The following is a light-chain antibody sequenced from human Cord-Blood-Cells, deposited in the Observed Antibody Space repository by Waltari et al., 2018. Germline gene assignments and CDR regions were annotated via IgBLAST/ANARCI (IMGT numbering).Light chain of an antibody. CDR1: QSVSSSY. J-gene: IGKJ1*01. Sequence: EIVLTQSPGTLSLSPGERATLSCRASQSVSSSYLAWYQQKPGQAPRLLIYGASSRATGIPDRFSGSWSGTDFTLTISRLEPEDFAVYYCQQYGSLPRTFGQGTKVEIK. CDR2: GAS. CDR3: QQYGSLPRT. V-gene: IGKV3-20*01.